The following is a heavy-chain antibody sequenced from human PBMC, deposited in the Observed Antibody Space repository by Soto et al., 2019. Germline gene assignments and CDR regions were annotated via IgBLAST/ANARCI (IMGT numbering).Heavy chain of an antibody. CDR2: MSFSGSAI. V-gene: IGHV3-48*02. D-gene: IGHD3-3*01. J-gene: IGHJ5*02. CDR3: ARDPQIYGNNWSSVRFDP. Sequence: GLSLRLSWGAAEFTFRQYGRHWVSKDTGKGPEWVAFMSFSGSAIYYADSVRGRFTISRDNAKSELYLQMNNLRDDDTALYYCARDPQIYGNNWSSVRFDPWGQGTLVTVSS. CDR1: EFTFRQYG.